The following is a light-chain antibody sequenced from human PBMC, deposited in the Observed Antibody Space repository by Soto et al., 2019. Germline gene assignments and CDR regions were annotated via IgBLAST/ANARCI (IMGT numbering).Light chain of an antibody. V-gene: IGKV3-20*01. CDR3: QQYGSSPRT. J-gene: IGKJ5*01. CDR1: QSVSSN. CDR2: GAS. Sequence: EIVITHSPATLSVSPGERATLSCRASQSVSSNLAWYQQKVGQAPRLLIYGASSRATGIPDRFSGSGSGTDFTLTISRLEPEDFAVYYCQQYGSSPRTFGQGTLLEIK.